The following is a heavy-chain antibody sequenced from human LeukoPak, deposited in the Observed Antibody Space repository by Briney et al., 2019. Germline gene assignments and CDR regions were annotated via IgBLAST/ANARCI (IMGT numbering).Heavy chain of an antibody. Sequence: PGGSLRLSCAASGFTFSSYEMNWVRQAPGKGLEWVSFISGSGSTIYYADSVKGRFTISRDNAKSSLYLQMNSLRAEDTAVYYCAGDSYGLNYWGPGTLVTVSS. CDR3: AGDSYGLNY. CDR1: GFTFSSYE. V-gene: IGHV3-48*03. CDR2: ISGSGSTI. D-gene: IGHD3-10*01. J-gene: IGHJ4*02.